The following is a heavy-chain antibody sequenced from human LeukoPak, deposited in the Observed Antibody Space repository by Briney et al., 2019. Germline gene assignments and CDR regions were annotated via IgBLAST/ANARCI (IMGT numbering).Heavy chain of an antibody. CDR2: ISYDGSNK. CDR1: VLTFSSYG. V-gene: IGHV3-30*18. J-gene: IGHJ6*04. CDR3: AKEGTVTKGGMDV. D-gene: IGHD4-17*01. Sequence: GSLRLSCAVSVLTFSSYGMHCVREAPGEGLECVAVISYDGSNKYYADSVEGLFTISTDNSKNTMYLQMNSVRAEETAVYYCAKEGTVTKGGMDVWGKGTTVTVSS.